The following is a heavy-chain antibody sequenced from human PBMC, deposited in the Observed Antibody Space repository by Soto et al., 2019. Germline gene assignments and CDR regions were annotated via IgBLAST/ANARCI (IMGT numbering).Heavy chain of an antibody. Sequence: ASVKVSCKASGYTFTGYYMHWVRQAPGQGLEWMGWINPNSGGTNYAQKFQGRATMTRDTSISTAYMELSRLRSDDTAVYYCARVSRDTAMVWNWFDPWGQGTLVTVSS. CDR3: ARVSRDTAMVWNWFDP. J-gene: IGHJ5*02. V-gene: IGHV1-2*02. CDR2: INPNSGGT. D-gene: IGHD5-18*01. CDR1: GYTFTGYY.